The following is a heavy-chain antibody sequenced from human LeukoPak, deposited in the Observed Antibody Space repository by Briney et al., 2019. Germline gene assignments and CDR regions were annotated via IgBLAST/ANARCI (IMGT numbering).Heavy chain of an antibody. CDR2: ISSSGST. V-gene: IGHV4-39*07. D-gene: IGHD4-17*01. Sequence: SETLSLTCTVSGGSINNIISYWGWFRQPPGKGLEWIGSISSSGSTFYNPSLTSRVTISVDTSKNHFSVKVTSVTAADTAMYYCARGQTTVWSPFDNWGQGTLVTVSS. CDR3: ARGQTTVWSPFDN. J-gene: IGHJ4*02. CDR1: GGSINNIISY.